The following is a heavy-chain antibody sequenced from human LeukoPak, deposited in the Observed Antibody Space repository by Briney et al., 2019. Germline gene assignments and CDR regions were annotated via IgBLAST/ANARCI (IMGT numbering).Heavy chain of an antibody. D-gene: IGHD2-21*02. CDR2: ISYDGSEK. J-gene: IGHJ4*02. CDR3: AKDLLAVTAPKAYFDF. V-gene: IGHV3-30*18. CDR1: GFIFSSSG. Sequence: GGSLRLSCTVSGFIFSSSGIHWVRQAPGKGLVWGAEISYDGSEKYYAESVKGRFTISRDNSKTTVYLKMNSLEIEDTAVYYCAKDLLAVTAPKAYFDFWGQGTLVTVSS.